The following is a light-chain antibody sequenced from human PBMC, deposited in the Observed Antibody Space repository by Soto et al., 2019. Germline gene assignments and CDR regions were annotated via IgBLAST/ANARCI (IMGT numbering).Light chain of an antibody. CDR1: QTISSY. CDR2: AAS. V-gene: IGKV1-39*01. J-gene: IGKJ5*01. CDR3: QQRYTTSIT. Sequence: DIQMTQSPSSLSASVGDRVTITCRASQTISSYLNWYQQKPGKAPKVLIYAASSLQSVVPSRFSGSGSGTDFTLTISSLQPDDLATYYCQQRYTTSITFGQGTRLEIK.